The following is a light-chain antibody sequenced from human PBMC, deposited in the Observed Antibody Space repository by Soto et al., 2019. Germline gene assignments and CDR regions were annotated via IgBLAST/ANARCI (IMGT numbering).Light chain of an antibody. V-gene: IGKV3-15*01. J-gene: IGKJ4*01. Sequence: EIVLTQSPATLSVSPGERATLSCRASQSVGSNFAWYQQKPGQAPRLLIFASSTRATGVPARFSGSGSGTEFTLTISSLHSEDFAVYYCQQYGDWPLTFGGGVKVEIE. CDR1: QSVGSN. CDR2: ASS. CDR3: QQYGDWPLT.